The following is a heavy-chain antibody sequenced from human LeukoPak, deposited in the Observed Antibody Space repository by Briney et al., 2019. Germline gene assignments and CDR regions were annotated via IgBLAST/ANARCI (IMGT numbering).Heavy chain of an antibody. J-gene: IGHJ4*02. Sequence: GGSLRLSCAASGFTFSSYWMSWVRQAPGKGLEWVANIKQDGSEKYYVDSVKGRFPISRDNAKNSLYLQMNSLRAEDTAVYYCASYIVVVPAATYYFDYWGQGTLVTVSS. CDR2: IKQDGSEK. D-gene: IGHD2-2*01. CDR1: GFTFSSYW. V-gene: IGHV3-7*01. CDR3: ASYIVVVPAATYYFDY.